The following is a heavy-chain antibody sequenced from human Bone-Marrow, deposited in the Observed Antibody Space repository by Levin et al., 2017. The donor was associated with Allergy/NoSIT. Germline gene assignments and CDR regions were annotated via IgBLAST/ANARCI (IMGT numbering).Heavy chain of an antibody. D-gene: IGHD5-24*01. J-gene: IGHJ1*01. Sequence: GASVKVSCKASGYTFTGYYMHWVRQAPGQGLEWMGRINPNSGGTNYAQKFQGRVTMTRDTSISTAYMELSRLRSDDTAVYYCARSADGYNYFGDDVAEYFQHWGQGTLVTVSS. V-gene: IGHV1-2*06. CDR2: INPNSGGT. CDR1: GYTFTGYY. CDR3: ARSADGYNYFGDDVAEYFQH.